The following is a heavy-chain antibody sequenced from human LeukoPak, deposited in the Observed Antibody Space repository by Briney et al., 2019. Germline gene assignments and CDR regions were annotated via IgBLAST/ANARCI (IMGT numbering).Heavy chain of an antibody. D-gene: IGHD2-15*01. CDR1: GFTSSNYA. V-gene: IGHV3-23*01. J-gene: IGHJ4*02. CDR2: ISDSGGST. CDR3: AKGRGGNCYSSIDY. Sequence: GGSLRLSCAASGFTSSNYAMSWVRQAPGKGLEWVSVISDSGGSTYFADSVKGRFTISRDKSKNTLYLQMNSLRAEDTAVYYCAKGRGGNCYSSIDYWGQGTLVTVSS.